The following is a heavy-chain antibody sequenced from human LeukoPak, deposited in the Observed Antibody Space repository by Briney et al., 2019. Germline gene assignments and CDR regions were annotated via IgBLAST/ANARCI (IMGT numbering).Heavy chain of an antibody. J-gene: IGHJ4*02. CDR2: INSDGSST. CDR3: ARVEWELDFDY. Sequence: GGSLRLSCAASGFTFSSYWMHWVRQAPGKGLVWVSRINSDGSSTSYADSVKGRFTISGDNAKNTLYLQMNSLRAEDTAVYYCARVEWELDFDYWGQGTLVTVSS. V-gene: IGHV3-74*01. CDR1: GFTFSSYW. D-gene: IGHD1-26*01.